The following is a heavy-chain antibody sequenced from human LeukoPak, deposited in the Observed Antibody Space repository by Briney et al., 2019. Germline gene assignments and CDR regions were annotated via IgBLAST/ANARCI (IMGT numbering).Heavy chain of an antibody. CDR1: GFTFSSYA. D-gene: IGHD3-22*01. CDR2: ISGSGDYT. CDR3: AKNGDSSGYRTF. V-gene: IGHV3-23*01. Sequence: GGSLRLSCAASGFTFSSYAMTWVRQAPGKGLAWVSAISGSGDYTYYADSVKGRFTISRDNSKNTLYLQMNSLRAEDTAVYYCAKNGDSSGYRTFWGQGTLVTVSS. J-gene: IGHJ4*02.